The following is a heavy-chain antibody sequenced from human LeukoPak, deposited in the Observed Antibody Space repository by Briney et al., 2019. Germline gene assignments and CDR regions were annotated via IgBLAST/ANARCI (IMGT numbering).Heavy chain of an antibody. V-gene: IGHV3-23*01. CDR3: AKATFGVPDHLWFGELLYLYFDY. J-gene: IGHJ4*02. D-gene: IGHD3-10*01. Sequence: PGGSLRLSCAASGFTFSSYAMSWVRQPPGKGLECVSAISGSGGSTYYADSVKGRFTISRDNSKNTLYLQMNSLRAEDTAVYDCAKATFGVPDHLWFGELLYLYFDYWGQGTLVTVSS. CDR1: GFTFSSYA. CDR2: ISGSGGST.